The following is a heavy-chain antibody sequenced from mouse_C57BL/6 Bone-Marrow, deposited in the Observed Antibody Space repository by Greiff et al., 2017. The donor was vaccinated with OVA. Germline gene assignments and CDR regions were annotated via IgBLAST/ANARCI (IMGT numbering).Heavy chain of an antibody. Sequence: QVQLQQPGAELVKPGASVKMSCKASGYTFTSYWITWVKQRPGQGLEWIGDIYPGSGRTNYNEKFKSKATLTVDTSSSTAYMQLSSLTSEDSAVYYCARSGITKVEGDFAMDYWGQGNSGTVSS. CDR2: IYPGSGRT. CDR3: ARSGITKVEGDFAMDY. V-gene: IGHV1-55*01. J-gene: IGHJ4*01. CDR1: GYTFTSYW. D-gene: IGHD1-1*01.